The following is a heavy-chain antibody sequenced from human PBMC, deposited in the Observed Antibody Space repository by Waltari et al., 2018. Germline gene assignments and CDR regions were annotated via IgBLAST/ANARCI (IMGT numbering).Heavy chain of an antibody. CDR3: VREPRLYGDGSNWFDP. V-gene: IGHV1-2*02. CDR2: INPNSGGT. J-gene: IGHJ5*02. CDR1: GYTFTGYY. D-gene: IGHD4-17*01. Sequence: QVQLVQSGAEVKKPGASVKVSCKASGYTFTGYYMHWVRQAPGQGLEWMGWINPNSGGTNYAQKFQGRVTMTRDTSISTAYMELSRLRSDDTAVYYCVREPRLYGDGSNWFDPWGQGTLVTVSS.